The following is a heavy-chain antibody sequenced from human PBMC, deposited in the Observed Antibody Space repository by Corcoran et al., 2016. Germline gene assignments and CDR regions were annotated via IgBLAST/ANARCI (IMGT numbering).Heavy chain of an antibody. D-gene: IGHD1-26*01. J-gene: IGHJ4*02. Sequence: QVQLQESGPGLVKPSETLSLTGTVSGGSISSYYWSWIRQPPGKGLEWIGYIYYSGSTNYNPSLKSRVTISVDTSKNQFSLKLSSVTAADTAVYYCARGPAGAIDYWGQGTLVTVSS. CDR3: ARGPAGAIDY. CDR1: GGSISSYY. CDR2: IYYSGST. V-gene: IGHV4-59*01.